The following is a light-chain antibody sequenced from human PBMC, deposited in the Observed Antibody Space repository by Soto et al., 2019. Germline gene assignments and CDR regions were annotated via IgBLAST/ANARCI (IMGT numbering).Light chain of an antibody. Sequence: DIQMTQSPSTLSASVGDRVTITCRASQSISSWLAWYQQKPGKAPKLLIYKASSLESGVPSRFSGSGSGTEFTLTISSLQPDDFATYYCQQYNSGGFTFGPGTKADIK. CDR1: QSISSW. CDR3: QQYNSGGFT. V-gene: IGKV1-5*03. J-gene: IGKJ3*01. CDR2: KAS.